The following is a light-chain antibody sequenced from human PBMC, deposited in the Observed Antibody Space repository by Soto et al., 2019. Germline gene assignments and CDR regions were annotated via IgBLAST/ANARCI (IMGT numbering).Light chain of an antibody. J-gene: IGLJ3*02. Sequence: QSALTQAASVSGSPGQSITISCTGTSSDIGGSDYVSWYQKHPGKAPKVIIYEVSDRPSGVSDRCSGAKSGNTASLTISGLQAEDEADYYCSSYVTSGTLVFGGGTKLTVL. CDR3: SSYVTSGTLV. V-gene: IGLV2-14*01. CDR1: SSDIGGSDY. CDR2: EVS.